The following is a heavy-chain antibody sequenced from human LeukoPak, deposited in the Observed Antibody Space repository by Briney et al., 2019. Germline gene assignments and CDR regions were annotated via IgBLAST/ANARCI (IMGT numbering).Heavy chain of an antibody. Sequence: GGSLRLSCAASGFTFSSSAMSWVRQAPGKGLEWVSGISGSGGGSSTYYADSVKGRFTISRDNSKNTLYLQMNSLRAEDTAVYYCARDQVLMVYAFDYYYMDVWGKGTTVTVSS. V-gene: IGHV3-23*01. D-gene: IGHD2-8*01. CDR2: ISGSGGGSST. CDR3: ARDQVLMVYAFDYYYMDV. CDR1: GFTFSSSA. J-gene: IGHJ6*03.